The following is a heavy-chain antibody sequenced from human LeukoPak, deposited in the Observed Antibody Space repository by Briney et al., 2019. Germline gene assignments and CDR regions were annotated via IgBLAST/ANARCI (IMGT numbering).Heavy chain of an antibody. CDR1: GFTFSSYG. J-gene: IGHJ4*02. D-gene: IGHD3-10*01. V-gene: IGHV3-30*03. CDR3: ARAGNYYGSGSYYAKIDS. Sequence: PGGSLRLSCAASGFTFSSYGMHWVRQAPGKGLEWMAVISYDGSNKYYADSVKGRFTISRDNSKNTLSLQMDSLRAEDTAVYYCARAGNYYGSGSYYAKIDSWGQGTLVTVSS. CDR2: ISYDGSNK.